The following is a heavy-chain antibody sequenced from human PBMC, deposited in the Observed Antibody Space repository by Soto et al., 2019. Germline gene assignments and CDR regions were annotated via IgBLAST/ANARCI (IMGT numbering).Heavy chain of an antibody. CDR1: GFTFSSYG. CDR3: AKDMWRYCSGGSCYFGAFDI. V-gene: IGHV3-30*18. J-gene: IGHJ3*02. Sequence: QVQLVESGGGVVQPGRSLRLSCAASGFTFSSYGMHWVRQAPGKGLEWVAVISYDGSNKYYADSVKGRFTISRDNSKNTLYLQMNSLRAEDTAVYYCAKDMWRYCSGGSCYFGAFDIWGQGTMVTVSS. D-gene: IGHD2-15*01. CDR2: ISYDGSNK.